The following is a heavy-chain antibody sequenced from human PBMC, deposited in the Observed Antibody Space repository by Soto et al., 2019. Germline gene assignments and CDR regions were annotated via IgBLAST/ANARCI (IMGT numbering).Heavy chain of an antibody. CDR3: AIGRWGNKY. CDR2: TDESGGI. CDR1: GGSFSPYY. J-gene: IGHJ4*02. D-gene: IGHD3-16*01. Sequence: QVQLQQWGTGRLKSSETLSLNCAVYGGSFSPYYWSWVRQPPGKGLEWIGETDESGGIYYNPSLKSRVTVSLDTSKKQFSLEVKSVTAADTAVYYCAIGRWGNKYWGQGTLVTVSS. V-gene: IGHV4-34*01.